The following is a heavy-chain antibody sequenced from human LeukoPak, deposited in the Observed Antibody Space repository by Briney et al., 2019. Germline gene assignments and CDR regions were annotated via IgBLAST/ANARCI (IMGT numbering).Heavy chain of an antibody. CDR3: ARDQMWESNWFDP. Sequence: SVKVSCKASGGTFSSYAISWVRQAPGQGLEWMGRIIPILGTANYAQKFQGRVTITTDESTSTAYMELSSLRSEDTAVYYCARDQMWESNWFDPWGQGTLVTVSS. V-gene: IGHV1-69*11. CDR2: IIPILGTA. D-gene: IGHD1-26*01. J-gene: IGHJ5*02. CDR1: GGTFSSYA.